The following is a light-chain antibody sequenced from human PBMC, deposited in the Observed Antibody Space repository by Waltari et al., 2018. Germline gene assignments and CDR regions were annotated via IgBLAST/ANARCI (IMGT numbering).Light chain of an antibody. J-gene: IGKJ2*03. CDR2: GGS. V-gene: IGKV2-40*01. CDR1: QSLLHSNGNTY. CDR3: VQTIAFPYS. Sequence: DIVMTQTPLSLPITLGEPASISCRSSQSLLHSNGNTYLRWYLQKPGQSPQLLIYGGSNRASGVPDRFSGSGSGTDFTLKISKVEAEDVGVYYCVQTIAFPYSFGQGTKVEIK.